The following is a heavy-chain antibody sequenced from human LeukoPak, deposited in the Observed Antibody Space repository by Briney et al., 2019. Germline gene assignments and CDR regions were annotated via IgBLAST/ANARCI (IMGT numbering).Heavy chain of an antibody. V-gene: IGHV4-59*08. CDR3: ARRMATVTDTFDI. CDR2: LFHSGTT. CDR1: GDSLTSHF. D-gene: IGHD5-24*01. J-gene: IGHJ3*02. Sequence: SETLSLTCNVSGDSLTSHFWSWIRQTPGKGLEWIGCLFHSGTTNYCPSLKSRVTISLDTSKKQFYLRLASVTAADTAVYYCARRMATVTDTFDIWGRGTMVSVSS.